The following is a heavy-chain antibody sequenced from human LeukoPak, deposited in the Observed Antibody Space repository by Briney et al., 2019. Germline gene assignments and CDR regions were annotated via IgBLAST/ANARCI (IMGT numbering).Heavy chain of an antibody. CDR1: GYTFTSYD. D-gene: IGHD6-6*01. CDR2: MNPNSGNT. J-gene: IGHJ4*02. V-gene: IGHV1-8*03. CDR3: ARVGAARRFDY. Sequence: ASVKVSCKASGYTFTSYDINWVRQATGQGLEWMGWMNPNSGNTGYAQKFRGRVTITRNTSISTAYMELSSLRSEDTAVYYCARVGAARRFDYWGQGTLVTVSS.